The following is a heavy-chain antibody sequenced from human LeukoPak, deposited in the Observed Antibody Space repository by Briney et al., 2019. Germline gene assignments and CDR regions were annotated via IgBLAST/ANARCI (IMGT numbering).Heavy chain of an antibody. V-gene: IGHV1-18*01. CDR2: ISAYNDNT. Sequence: ASVKVSCKASGYPFTSYYINWVRQAPGQGLEWMGWISAYNDNTNYAQKLQGRVTMTTDTSTSTAYMELRSLRSDDTAVYYCARVHYDILTGYSYFDYWGQGTLVTVSS. CDR3: ARVHYDILTGYSYFDY. D-gene: IGHD3-9*01. CDR1: GYPFTSYY. J-gene: IGHJ4*02.